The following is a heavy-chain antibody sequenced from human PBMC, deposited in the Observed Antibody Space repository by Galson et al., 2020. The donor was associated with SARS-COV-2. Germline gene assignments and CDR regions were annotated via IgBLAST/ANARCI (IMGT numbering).Heavy chain of an antibody. J-gene: IGHJ4*02. CDR1: GASLAGGTYY. D-gene: IGHD3-3*01. V-gene: IGHV4-61*09. CDR2: IYTTGSP. CDR3: ATYDFWSASYS. Sequence: SETLSPTCTVSGASLAGGTYYWNWIRQHAGKGLEWIGHIYTTGSPDYNPSLKSRVTISVDTSKSQFSLRLSSVTAADTAVYYCATYDFWSASYSWGQGTLVTVSS.